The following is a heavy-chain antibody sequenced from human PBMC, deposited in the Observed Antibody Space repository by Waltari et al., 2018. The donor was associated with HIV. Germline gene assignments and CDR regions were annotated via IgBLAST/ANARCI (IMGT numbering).Heavy chain of an antibody. CDR2: MNPNSGNR. Sequence: QVQLVQSGAEVKKPGASVKVSCKASGYTFTSYDINWVRQATGQGLEWMGWMNPNSGNRGEGQEGRGGGAMTGGGSGSRGYREGGRVGAEDTAVYYCARASGGSGSYFGYYYYGMDVWGQGTTVTVSS. CDR3: ARASGGSGSYFGYYYYGMDV. CDR1: GYTFTSYD. J-gene: IGHJ6*02. D-gene: IGHD3-10*01. V-gene: IGHV1-8*01.